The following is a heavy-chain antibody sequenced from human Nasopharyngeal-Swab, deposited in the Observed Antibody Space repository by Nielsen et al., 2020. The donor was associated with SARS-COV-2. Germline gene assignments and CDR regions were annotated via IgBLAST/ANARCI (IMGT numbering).Heavy chain of an antibody. Sequence: ASVKVSCKASGGTFSSYAISWVRQAPGQGLEWMGWINTNTGKPTYAPGFTGRFVFSLDTSVTTTYLQISSLEAEDTAAYYCARAQGRYNWFDPWGQGTLVTVSS. CDR2: INTNTGKP. CDR3: ARAQGRYNWFDP. CDR1: GGTFSSYA. D-gene: IGHD2-2*01. V-gene: IGHV7-4-1*02. J-gene: IGHJ5*02.